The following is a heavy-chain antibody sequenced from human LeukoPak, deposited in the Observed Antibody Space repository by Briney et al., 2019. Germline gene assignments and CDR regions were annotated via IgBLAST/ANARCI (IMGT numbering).Heavy chain of an antibody. V-gene: IGHV4-59*01. D-gene: IGHD3-3*01. CDR3: ARSPIYDFWSGYHFDY. CDR2: IYYSGST. J-gene: IGHJ4*02. Sequence: SETLSLTCTVSGGSISSYYWSWIRQPPGKGLEWIGYIYYSGSTNYNPSLKSRVTIPVDTSKNQFSLKLSSVTAADTAVYYCARSPIYDFWSGYHFDYWGQGTLVTVSS. CDR1: GGSISSYY.